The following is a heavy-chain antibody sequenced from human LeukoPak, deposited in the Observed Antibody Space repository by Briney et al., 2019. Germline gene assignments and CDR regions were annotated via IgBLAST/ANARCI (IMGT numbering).Heavy chain of an antibody. J-gene: IGHJ4*02. CDR1: GFNFSSYG. Sequence: GGSLRLSCAASGFNFSSYGLHWVRQAPGKGLEWVAVIWSDGSNKYYADSVKGRFTISRDNSKNTLYLQMSSLRAEDTALYYCARDTTVVTSHFDYWGQGTLVSFAS. V-gene: IGHV3-33*01. CDR2: IWSDGSNK. D-gene: IGHD4-23*01. CDR3: ARDTTVVTSHFDY.